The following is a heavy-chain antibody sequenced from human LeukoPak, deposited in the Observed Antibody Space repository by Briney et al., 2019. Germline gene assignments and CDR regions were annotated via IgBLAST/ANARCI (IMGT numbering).Heavy chain of an antibody. J-gene: IGHJ4*02. CDR1: GFTFSTYA. D-gene: IGHD6-13*01. Sequence: GGSLRLSCAASGFTFSTYAMSWVRQAPGKGLEWVSTISGSGYSTYYADSVKGRFTISRDNSKNTLFLQMNSLRAEDTAVYYCAKATYSSSWNLYFDYWGQGTLVTVSS. V-gene: IGHV3-23*01. CDR2: ISGSGYST. CDR3: AKATYSSSWNLYFDY.